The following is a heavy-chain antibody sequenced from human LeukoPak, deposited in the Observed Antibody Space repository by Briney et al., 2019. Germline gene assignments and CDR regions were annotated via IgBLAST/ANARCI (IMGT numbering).Heavy chain of an antibody. Sequence: PSETLSLTCTVSGYSISSGYYWGWIRQPPGKGLEWIESIYHSGSTYYNPSLKSRVTISVDTSKNQFSLKLSSVTAADTAVYYCARELQYYDYVWGSSKDAFDIWGQGTMVNFSS. CDR2: IYHSGST. V-gene: IGHV4-38-2*02. D-gene: IGHD3-16*01. CDR1: GYSISSGYY. CDR3: ARELQYYDYVWGSSKDAFDI. J-gene: IGHJ3*02.